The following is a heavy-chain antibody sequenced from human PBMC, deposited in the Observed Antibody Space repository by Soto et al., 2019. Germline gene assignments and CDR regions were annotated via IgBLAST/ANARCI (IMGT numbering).Heavy chain of an antibody. CDR3: AITIFGVVTQPGYYYYYMDV. V-gene: IGHV1-24*01. D-gene: IGHD3-3*01. J-gene: IGHJ6*03. Sequence: GASVKVSCKVSGYTLTELSMHWVRQAPGKGLEWMGGFDPEDGETIYAQKFQGRVTMTEDTSTDTAYMELSSLRSEDTAVYYCAITIFGVVTQPGYYYYYMDVCGKGTTVTVSS. CDR1: GYTLTELS. CDR2: FDPEDGET.